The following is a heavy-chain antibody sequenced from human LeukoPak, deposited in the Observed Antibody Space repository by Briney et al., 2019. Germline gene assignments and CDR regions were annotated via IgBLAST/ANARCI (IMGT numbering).Heavy chain of an antibody. D-gene: IGHD3-22*01. CDR2: FDPEDGET. J-gene: IGHJ4*02. Sequence: GASVKVPCKVSGYTLTELSMHWVRQAPGKGLEWMGGFDPEDGETVYAQKFQGRVTMTEDTSTDTAYMELSSLRSEDTAVYYCATIPRHYYDSSGYYYFDYWGQGTLVTVSS. CDR1: GYTLTELS. CDR3: ATIPRHYYDSSGYYYFDY. V-gene: IGHV1-24*01.